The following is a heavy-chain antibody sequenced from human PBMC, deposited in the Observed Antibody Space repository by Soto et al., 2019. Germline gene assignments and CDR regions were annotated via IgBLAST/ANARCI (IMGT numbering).Heavy chain of an antibody. CDR3: ARGGPSGSVDY. Sequence: EVQLVESGGGLVQPEGSLRLSCAASGFTVTTHWVYWVRQAPGKGLMWVSHIKTDGTTSYADSVKGRFTTSRDNAKNTLYLQMNSLRADDTAVYYCARGGPSGSVDYWGRGTLVTVSS. CDR1: GFTVTTHW. J-gene: IGHJ4*02. CDR2: IKTDGTT. V-gene: IGHV3-74*01. D-gene: IGHD3-10*01.